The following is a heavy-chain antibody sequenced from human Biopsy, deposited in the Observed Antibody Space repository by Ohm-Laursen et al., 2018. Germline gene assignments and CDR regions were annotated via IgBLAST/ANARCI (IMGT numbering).Heavy chain of an antibody. D-gene: IGHD2-15*01. J-gene: IGHJ6*02. CDR2: IYPGDSDS. CDR1: GYRFGNFW. V-gene: IGHV5-51*01. CDR3: ARSSAAGFYFYGMDI. Sequence: ESLKISCKGSGYRFGNFWLGWVRQLPGKGLEWIGSIYPGDSDSKYSQSFQGQVTISVDASVSIAYLQWISLKPSDTAMYYCARSSAAGFYFYGMDIWGQGTMVTVSS.